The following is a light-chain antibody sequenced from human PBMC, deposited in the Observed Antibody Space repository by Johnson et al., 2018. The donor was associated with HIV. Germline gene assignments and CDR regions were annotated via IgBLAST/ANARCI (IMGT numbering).Light chain of an antibody. J-gene: IGLJ1*01. CDR1: SSNIGNNY. Sequence: QSVLTQPPSVSAAPGQKVTISCSGSSSNIGNNYVSWYQQLPGTAPKLLIYDNNKRPSAIPARFSGSTSGTSATLGIPRLQTGDEADYYCGTWDSSLSVYVFGTGTKVTVL. CDR2: DNN. V-gene: IGLV1-51*01. CDR3: GTWDSSLSVYV.